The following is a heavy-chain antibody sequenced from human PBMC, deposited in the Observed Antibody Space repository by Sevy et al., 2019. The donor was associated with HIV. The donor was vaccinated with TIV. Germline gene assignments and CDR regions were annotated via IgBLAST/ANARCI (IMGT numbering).Heavy chain of an antibody. V-gene: IGHV3-53*01. D-gene: IGHD1-1*01. Sequence: GGSLRLSCTASGFTVSSNYMSWVRQAPGKGLEWVSVLYSGGSTYYADSVKGRFTISRDNSKNTLYLQMNSLRAEDTAVYYCARVTVQGFDYWGQGTLVTVSS. J-gene: IGHJ4*02. CDR2: LYSGGST. CDR3: ARVTVQGFDY. CDR1: GFTVSSNY.